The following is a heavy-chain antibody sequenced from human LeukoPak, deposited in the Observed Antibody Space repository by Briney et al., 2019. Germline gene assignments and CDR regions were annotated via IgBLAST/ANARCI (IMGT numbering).Heavy chain of an antibody. J-gene: IGHJ4*02. D-gene: IGHD6-19*01. CDR1: GFTFSSYG. CDR3: ASLKGYSSGWYPLDY. CDR2: IWYDGSNK. V-gene: IGHV3-33*08. Sequence: GGSLRLSCAASGFTFSSYGMHWVRQAPGKGLEWVAVIWYDGSNKYYADSVKGRFTISRDNSKNTLYLQMNSLRAEDTAVYYCASLKGYSSGWYPLDYWGQGTLVTVSS.